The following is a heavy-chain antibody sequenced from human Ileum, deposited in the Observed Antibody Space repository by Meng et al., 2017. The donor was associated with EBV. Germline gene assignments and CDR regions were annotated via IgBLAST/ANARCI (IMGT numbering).Heavy chain of an antibody. D-gene: IGHD3-10*01. CDR2: IYYSGST. J-gene: IGHJ4*02. V-gene: IGHV4-4*02. Sequence: GQLQGSGPGLGKPSGTLSLTCAVSGGSISSSNWWNWVRQPPGKGLEWIGEIYYSGSTIYNPSLKSRVTISVDKSKNLFSLKLSSVTAADTAVYYCARGYGSGRDYFDYWGQGTLVTVSS. CDR1: GGSISSSNW. CDR3: ARGYGSGRDYFDY.